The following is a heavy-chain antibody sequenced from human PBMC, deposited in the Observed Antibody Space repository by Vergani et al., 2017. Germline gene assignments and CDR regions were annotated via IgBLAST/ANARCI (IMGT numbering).Heavy chain of an antibody. D-gene: IGHD4-17*01. CDR2: IIPIFGTA. J-gene: IGHJ3*02. Sequence: QVQLVQSGAEVKKPGSSVKVSCKASGGTFSSYAISWVRQAPGQGLEWMGGIIPIFGTANYAQKFQGRGTITADESTSTAYMELSSLRSEDTAVYYCARFRERSTVTTEDAFDIWGQGTMVTVSS. CDR3: ARFRERSTVTTEDAFDI. CDR1: GGTFSSYA. V-gene: IGHV1-69*12.